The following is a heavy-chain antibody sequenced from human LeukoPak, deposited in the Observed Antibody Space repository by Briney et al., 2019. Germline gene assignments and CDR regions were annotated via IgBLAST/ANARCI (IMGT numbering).Heavy chain of an antibody. CDR3: ARGGDTSNWYPGYFDY. Sequence: WGSLRLSCAASGVTFCNYWIAWVRQGPGKWPGFVSPIKSDGSSTRFADSVQGRFTISRDNGKNTVYLQMNSLRAEDTAVYYCARGGDTSNWYPGYFDYWGQGALVTVSS. D-gene: IGHD6-13*01. J-gene: IGHJ4*02. V-gene: IGHV3-74*01. CDR2: IKSDGSST. CDR1: GVTFCNYW.